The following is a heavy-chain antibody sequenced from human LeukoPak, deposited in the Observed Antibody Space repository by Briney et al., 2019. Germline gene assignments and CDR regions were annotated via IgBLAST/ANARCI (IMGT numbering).Heavy chain of an antibody. CDR3: ARDRGTYYDILTGYYTDAFDI. CDR2: IYYSGST. J-gene: IGHJ3*02. CDR1: GGSISSSNYY. D-gene: IGHD3-9*01. Sequence: SETLSLTCSVSGGSISSSNYYWSWIRQPPGKGLEWIGSIYYSGSTYYNPSLKSRVTISVDMSKNQFSLKLSSVTAADTAVYYCARDRGTYYDILTGYYTDAFDIWGQGTMVTVSS. V-gene: IGHV4-39*07.